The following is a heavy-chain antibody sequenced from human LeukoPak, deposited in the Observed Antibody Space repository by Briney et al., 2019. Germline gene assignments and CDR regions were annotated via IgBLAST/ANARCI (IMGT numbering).Heavy chain of an antibody. CDR2: IRSKAYGGTT. Sequence: GGSLRLSCTASGFTFGDYAMSWVRQAPGKGLEWVGFIRSKAYGGTTEYAASVKGRFTISRDDSKSIAYLQMNSLKTEDTAVYYCTRDYQLLCFDYWGQGTLVTVSS. V-gene: IGHV3-49*04. CDR3: TRDYQLLCFDY. CDR1: GFTFGDYA. D-gene: IGHD2-2*01. J-gene: IGHJ4*02.